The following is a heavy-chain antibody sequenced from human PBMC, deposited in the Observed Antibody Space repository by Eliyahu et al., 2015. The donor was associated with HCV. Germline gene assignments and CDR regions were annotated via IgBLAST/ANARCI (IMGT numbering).Heavy chain of an antibody. CDR3: ARHGVAATDLTLFFDY. Sequence: QLQLQESGPGLVKPSETLSLTCFVSGDSISRSTYYWGWIRQAPGKGLEWIGSIYSSGSTYYNPSLKTRVTISVDTSMNQFSLRLSSVTAADTAVYYCARHGVAATDLTLFFDYWGQGTLVTVSS. J-gene: IGHJ4*02. D-gene: IGHD6-13*01. CDR1: GDSISRSTYY. CDR2: IYSSGST. V-gene: IGHV4-39*01.